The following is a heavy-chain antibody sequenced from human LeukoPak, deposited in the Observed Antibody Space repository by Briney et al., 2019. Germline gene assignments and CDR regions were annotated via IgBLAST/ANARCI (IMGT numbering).Heavy chain of an antibody. V-gene: IGHV1-3*01. CDR3: ARQGLRQYYFDY. Sequence: GASVKVSCKASGYTFTSYAMHWVRQAPGQRLEWMGWINAGNGNTKYSQKFQGRVTITRDTSASTAYMELSSLRSEDTAVYYCARQGLRQYYFDYWGQGTLVTVSS. CDR2: INAGNGNT. CDR1: GYTFTSYA. J-gene: IGHJ4*02. D-gene: IGHD6-25*01.